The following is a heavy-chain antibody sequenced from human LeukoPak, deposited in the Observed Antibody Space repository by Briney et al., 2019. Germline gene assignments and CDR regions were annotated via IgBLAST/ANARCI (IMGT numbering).Heavy chain of an antibody. CDR2: IYYSGST. CDR1: GVSISSGDYY. J-gene: IGHJ4*02. Sequence: SQTLSLTCTVSGVSISSGDYYWSWVRQPPGKGLEWIGYIYYSGSTYYNPSLKSRVTISVDTSKNQFSLKLSSVTAADTAVYYCASSHYDYVWGSYSGRRGDDYWGQGTLVTVSS. CDR3: ASSHYDYVWGSYSGRRGDDY. V-gene: IGHV4-30-4*01. D-gene: IGHD3-16*01.